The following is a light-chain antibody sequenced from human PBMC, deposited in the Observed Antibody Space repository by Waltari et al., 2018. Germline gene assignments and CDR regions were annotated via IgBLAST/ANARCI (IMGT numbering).Light chain of an antibody. Sequence: EIVLTQSPGTLSLSPGERATLSCRASQSVSSSYLAWYQQKPGQAPRLLIYGASSSATGIPDRFSGSGSGTDFTLTISRLDPEDFAVYYCQQYGSSPFTFGGGTKVEIK. CDR2: GAS. CDR1: QSVSSSY. V-gene: IGKV3-20*01. J-gene: IGKJ4*01. CDR3: QQYGSSPFT.